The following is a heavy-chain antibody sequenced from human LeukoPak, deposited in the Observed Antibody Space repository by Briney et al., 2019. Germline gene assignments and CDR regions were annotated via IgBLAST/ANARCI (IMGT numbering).Heavy chain of an antibody. CDR1: GFTFSSYG. Sequence: GGSLRLFCAASGFTFSSYGMHWVRQAPGKGLEWVAFTRHDGNNKYYADSVKGRFTISRDNSKNTLYLQMNSLRAEDTALYYCAKDGSLYSSSWYLDYWGQGTLVTVSS. J-gene: IGHJ4*02. V-gene: IGHV3-30*02. CDR2: TRHDGNNK. CDR3: AKDGSLYSSSWYLDY. D-gene: IGHD6-13*01.